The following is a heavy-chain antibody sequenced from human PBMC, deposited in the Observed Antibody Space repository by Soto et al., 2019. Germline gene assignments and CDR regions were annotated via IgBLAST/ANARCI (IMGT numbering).Heavy chain of an antibody. CDR2: VYYTGST. D-gene: IGHD3-22*01. Sequence: PSETLSLTCTVSNGSISNYFWSWIRQPPGRGLEWIGYVYYTGSTSYNPSLKSRVTMSVDTSRKQFSLKLSSVTAADTAVYYCARYSSGRPGNGMDVWGQGTTVTVSS. CDR3: ARYSSGRPGNGMDV. J-gene: IGHJ6*02. V-gene: IGHV4-59*01. CDR1: NGSISNYF.